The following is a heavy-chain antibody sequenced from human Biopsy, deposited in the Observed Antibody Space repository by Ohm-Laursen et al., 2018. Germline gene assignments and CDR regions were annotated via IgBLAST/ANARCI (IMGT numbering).Heavy chain of an antibody. J-gene: IGHJ4*02. Sequence: SDTLSLTCSVSGGSIISYYWTWIRQPPGKGLEWIGHVYNGGITNYNPSLKSRVTISKDTSKNQFSLQVNSVIAADTAVYYCARVNVDRVSTIIDWGQGTLVTVSS. CDR1: GGSIISYY. V-gene: IGHV4-59*12. CDR3: ARVNVDRVSTIID. D-gene: IGHD5/OR15-5a*01. CDR2: VYNGGIT.